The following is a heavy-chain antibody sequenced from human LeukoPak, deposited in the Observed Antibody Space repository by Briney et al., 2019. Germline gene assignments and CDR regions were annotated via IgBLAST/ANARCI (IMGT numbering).Heavy chain of an antibody. D-gene: IGHD6-13*01. V-gene: IGHV4-61*02. CDR3: ARHFLGSSWYSTASGIPYYYYYYMDV. J-gene: IGHJ6*03. CDR2: ISVSGRT. CDR1: GDSSSSGDYY. Sequence: PSETLSLTCTVSGDSSSSGDYYWSWIRQPAWKGLEWIGRISVSGRTNYNPSLKSRVTISVDTSKYQFSLKLSSVTAADTAVYYCARHFLGSSWYSTASGIPYYYYYYMDVWGKGTTVTISS.